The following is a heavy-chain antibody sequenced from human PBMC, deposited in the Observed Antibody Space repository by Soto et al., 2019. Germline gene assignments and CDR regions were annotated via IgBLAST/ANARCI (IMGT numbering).Heavy chain of an antibody. CDR1: GFTFSSYG. J-gene: IGHJ6*02. CDR3: ARVLYSSSPSRVYYFGMDV. V-gene: IGHV3-30*03. CDR2: ISYDGSNK. D-gene: IGHD6-6*01. Sequence: GGSLRLSCAASGFTFSSYGMHWVRQTPGKGLEWVAVISYDGSNKYYADSVKGRFTISRDNSKNTLYLQMNSLRAEDTAVYYCARVLYSSSPSRVYYFGMDVWGQGTAVTVSS.